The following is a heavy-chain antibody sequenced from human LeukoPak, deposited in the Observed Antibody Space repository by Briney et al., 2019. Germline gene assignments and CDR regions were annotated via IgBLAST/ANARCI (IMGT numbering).Heavy chain of an antibody. CDR1: GDSISSSSYY. V-gene: IGHV4-39*07. CDR2: MFYSGST. CDR3: ARKIAVAPYYFDY. D-gene: IGHD6-19*01. Sequence: PSETLSLTCTVSGDSISSSSYYWGWVRQPPGKGLEWIGNMFYSGSTYYNPSLKSRVTISVDKFKNQFSLKLSSVTAADTAVYYCARKIAVAPYYFDYWGQGTLVTVSS. J-gene: IGHJ4*02.